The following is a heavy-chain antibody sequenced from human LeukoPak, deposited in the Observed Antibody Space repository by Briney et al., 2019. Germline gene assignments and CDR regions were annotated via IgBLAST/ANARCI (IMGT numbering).Heavy chain of an antibody. J-gene: IGHJ5*02. CDR2: INHSGST. Sequence: SETLSLTCAVYGGSFSGYYWSWIRQPPGKGLEWIGEINHSGSTNYNPSLKSRVTISVDTSKNQFSLKLSSVTAADTAVYYCAREVGSSWYTWFDPWGQGTLVTVSS. V-gene: IGHV4-34*01. CDR1: GGSFSGYY. D-gene: IGHD6-13*01. CDR3: AREVGSSWYTWFDP.